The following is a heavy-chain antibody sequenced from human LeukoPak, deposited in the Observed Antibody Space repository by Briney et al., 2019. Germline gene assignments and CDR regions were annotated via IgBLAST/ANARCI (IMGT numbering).Heavy chain of an antibody. V-gene: IGHV3-23*01. Sequence: GGSLRLSRAASGFNFHTHAMPWVHQAPGKGLDWVSGKSGRSDTSYSADSMKGRFTISRDNTKNTLFLQMNSVRAEDTAVYYCAKLAGIRGWFVYYFDYWGQGTLVTVS. CDR3: AKLAGIRGWFVYYFDY. CDR2: KSGRSDTS. J-gene: IGHJ4*02. D-gene: IGHD6-19*01. CDR1: GFNFHTHA.